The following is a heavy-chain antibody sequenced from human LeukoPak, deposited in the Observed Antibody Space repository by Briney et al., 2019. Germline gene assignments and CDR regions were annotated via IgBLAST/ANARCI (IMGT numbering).Heavy chain of an antibody. D-gene: IGHD2-15*01. Sequence: PGGSLRLSCAASGFTFSNYWMSWVRQAPGKGLEWVANIKQDGSEKCYVDSVKGRFTISRDNAKNSLYLQMNSLRAEDTAVYYCARDRWELLSNSNHYCGLDVWGQGTTVTVSS. CDR3: ARDRWELLSNSNHYCGLDV. J-gene: IGHJ6*02. CDR2: IKQDGSEK. CDR1: GFTFSNYW. V-gene: IGHV3-7*01.